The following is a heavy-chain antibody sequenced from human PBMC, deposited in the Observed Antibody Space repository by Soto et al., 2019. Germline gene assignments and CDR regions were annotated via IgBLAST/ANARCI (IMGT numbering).Heavy chain of an antibody. V-gene: IGHV3-11*01. CDR1: GFTFSDYY. D-gene: IGHD1-1*01. CDR3: AKSLSASPNYFFDS. Sequence: GGSLRLSCAASGFTFSDYYMSWIRQAPGKGLEWVSYISSSGSTIYYADSVKGRFTISRDNAKNSLYLQMNSLRADDTAVYYCAKSLSASPNYFFDSWGQGTLVTVSS. J-gene: IGHJ4*02. CDR2: ISSSGSTI.